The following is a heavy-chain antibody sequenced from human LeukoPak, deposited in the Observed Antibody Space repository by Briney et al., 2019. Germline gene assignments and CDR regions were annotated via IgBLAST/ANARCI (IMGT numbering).Heavy chain of an antibody. CDR1: GYTSTSYA. CDR2: INAGNGNT. D-gene: IGHD3-22*01. Sequence: ASVKVSCKASGYTSTSYAMHWVRQAPGQRLEWMGWINAGNGNTKYSQKFQGRVTITRDTSASTAYMELSSLRSKDTAVYYCARDYYYDSTPGPFWGQGTLVTVSS. CDR3: ARDYYYDSTPGPF. J-gene: IGHJ4*02. V-gene: IGHV1-3*01.